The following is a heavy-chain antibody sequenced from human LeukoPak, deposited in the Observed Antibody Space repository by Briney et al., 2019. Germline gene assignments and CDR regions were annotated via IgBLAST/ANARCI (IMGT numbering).Heavy chain of an antibody. CDR3: ATYYDLLTGYFPVY. V-gene: IGHV3-11*04. CDR1: GFSFSDAW. Sequence: GGSLRLSCAASGFSFSDAWMSWVRQAPGKGLEWVSYISGSGITIFYADSVKGRFTMSRDNAKNSLYLQMNSLRADDTAVYYCATYYDLLTGYFPVYWGQGTLVTVSS. D-gene: IGHD3-9*01. CDR2: ISGSGITI. J-gene: IGHJ4*02.